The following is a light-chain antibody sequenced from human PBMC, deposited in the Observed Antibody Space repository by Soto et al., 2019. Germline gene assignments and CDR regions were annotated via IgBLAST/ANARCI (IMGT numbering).Light chain of an antibody. Sequence: DIQMTQYPSSLSASVLEIVTITFLASQSISSYLNWYQQRPGTAPKVLIFGANSLQSGVPSRFSGSGSGTEFTLTISSLQPEDFATYYCQQNYGTPGTFGQGTKVDIK. CDR2: GAN. CDR3: QQNYGTPGT. CDR1: QSISSY. J-gene: IGKJ1*01. V-gene: IGKV1-39*01.